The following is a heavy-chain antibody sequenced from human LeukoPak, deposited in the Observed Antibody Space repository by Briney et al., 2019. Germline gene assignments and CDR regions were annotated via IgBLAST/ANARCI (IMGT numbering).Heavy chain of an antibody. D-gene: IGHD6-19*01. Sequence: GGSLRLSCAASGFTFSSYSMNWVRQAPGKGLEWVAVISYDGSNTYYADSVKGRFTISRDNSKNTLYLQMNSLRAEDTALYYCAKDPFSCRSSGCHGIDYWGQRTLVTVSS. J-gene: IGHJ4*02. CDR2: ISYDGSNT. CDR1: GFTFSSYS. CDR3: AKDPFSCRSSGCHGIDY. V-gene: IGHV3-30*18.